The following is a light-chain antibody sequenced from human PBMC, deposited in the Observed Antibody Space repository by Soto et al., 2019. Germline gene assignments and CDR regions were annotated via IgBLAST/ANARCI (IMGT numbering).Light chain of an antibody. CDR3: SSYTSIRTYV. CDR2: DVT. J-gene: IGLJ1*01. CDR1: SSDVGGYNF. Sequence: QSALTQPASVSGSPGQSITLSCTGTSSDVGGYNFVSWYQQHPDKAPKLMIYDVTNRPSGVSNRFSGSKSGNTATLPISGLQAEDEADYSCSSYTSIRTYVFGTGTKLSVL. V-gene: IGLV2-14*01.